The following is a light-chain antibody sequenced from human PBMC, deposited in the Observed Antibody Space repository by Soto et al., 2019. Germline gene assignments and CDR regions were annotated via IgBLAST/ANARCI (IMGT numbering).Light chain of an antibody. CDR1: SSDVGGYDF. V-gene: IGLV2-14*03. Sequence: QSALTQPASVSGSPGQSITISCTGTSSDVGGYDFVSWYQHHPGKAPRLMIYDVSHRPSGVSDRFSASKSGNTASLTISGLLAEDEADYYCSSYTSISTHVFGTGTKVTVL. CDR2: DVS. CDR3: SSYTSISTHV. J-gene: IGLJ1*01.